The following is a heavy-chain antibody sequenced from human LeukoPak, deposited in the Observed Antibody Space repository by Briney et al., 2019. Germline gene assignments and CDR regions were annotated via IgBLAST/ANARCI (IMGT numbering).Heavy chain of an antibody. J-gene: IGHJ4*02. CDR3: ARVVTYYSDSSGYALDY. CDR2: ISPSSYYI. CDR1: GFSFSSYA. V-gene: IGHV3-21*01. Sequence: GGTLRLSCAASGFSFSSYAINWVRQAPGKGLEWVSSISPSSYYIHYADSAKGRFAISRDNAKNSLYLQMNSLRAEDTAVYYCARVVTYYSDSSGYALDYWGQGALVTVSS. D-gene: IGHD3-22*01.